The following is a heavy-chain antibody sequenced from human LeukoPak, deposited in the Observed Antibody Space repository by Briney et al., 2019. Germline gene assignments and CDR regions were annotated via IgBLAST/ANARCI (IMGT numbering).Heavy chain of an antibody. D-gene: IGHD5-12*01. CDR3: AKDRLQVETAQFVD. Sequence: GGSLRLSCAAPGFTLSNYAMSWVRQTPGKGLEWVSSLSGGADRTYYADSVKGRFTISRDNSKNTLYLQMNSLRAEDAAVYYCAKDRLQVETAQFVDWGQGTLVTVSS. J-gene: IGHJ4*02. CDR2: LSGGADRT. CDR1: GFTLSNYA. V-gene: IGHV3-23*01.